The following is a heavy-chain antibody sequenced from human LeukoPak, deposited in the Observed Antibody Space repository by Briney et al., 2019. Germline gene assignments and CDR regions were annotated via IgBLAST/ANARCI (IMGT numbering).Heavy chain of an antibody. CDR3: ARGFDYYDSSGDY. J-gene: IGHJ4*02. Sequence: GGSLRLSCAASGFTFSSYWMSWVRQAPGKGLEWVSSISSSSSYIYYADSVKGRFTISRDNAKNSLYLQMNSLRAEDTAVYHCARGFDYYDSSGDYWGQGTLVTVSS. CDR2: ISSSSSYI. CDR1: GFTFSSYW. D-gene: IGHD3-22*01. V-gene: IGHV3-21*01.